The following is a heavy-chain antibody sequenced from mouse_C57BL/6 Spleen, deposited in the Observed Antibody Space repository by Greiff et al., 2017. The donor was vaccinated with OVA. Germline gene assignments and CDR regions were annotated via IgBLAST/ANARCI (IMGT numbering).Heavy chain of an antibody. Sequence: EVQLQQSGTVLARPGASVKMSCKTSGYTFTSYWMHWVKQRPGQGLEWIGAIYPGNSDTSYNQKFKGKAKLTAVTSASTAYMELSSLTNEDSAVYYCTRPIYYDYAWFAYWGQGTLVTVSA. CDR1: GYTFTSYW. CDR3: TRPIYYDYAWFAY. CDR2: IYPGNSDT. D-gene: IGHD2-4*01. V-gene: IGHV1-5*01. J-gene: IGHJ3*01.